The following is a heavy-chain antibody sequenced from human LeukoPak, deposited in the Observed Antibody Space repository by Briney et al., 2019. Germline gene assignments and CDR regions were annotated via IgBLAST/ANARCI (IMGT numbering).Heavy chain of an antibody. Sequence: ASVKVSCKASGGTFSSYAISWVRQAPGQGLEWMGGIIPIFGTANYAQKFQGRVTITADESTSTAYMELSSLRSEDTAVYYCARDGLILTGYMTFDYWGQGTLVTVSS. D-gene: IGHD3-9*01. CDR1: GGTFSSYA. V-gene: IGHV1-69*13. J-gene: IGHJ4*02. CDR2: IIPIFGTA. CDR3: ARDGLILTGYMTFDY.